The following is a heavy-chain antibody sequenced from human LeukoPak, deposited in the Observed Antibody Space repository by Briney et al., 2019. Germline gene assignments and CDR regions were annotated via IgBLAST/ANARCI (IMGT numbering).Heavy chain of an antibody. Sequence: KPSETLSLTCTVSSGSISSSSYYWGWIRQPPGKGLEWIGSIHYSGSTYYNPSLKSRVTISVDTSKNQFSLELSSVTAADTSVYYCARRGGITGTTELDVWGKGTTVTVSS. CDR3: ARRGGITGTTELDV. D-gene: IGHD1-7*01. CDR1: SGSISSSSYY. CDR2: IHYSGST. V-gene: IGHV4-39*01. J-gene: IGHJ6*04.